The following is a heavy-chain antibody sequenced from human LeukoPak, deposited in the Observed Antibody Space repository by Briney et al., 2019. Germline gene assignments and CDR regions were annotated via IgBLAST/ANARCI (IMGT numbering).Heavy chain of an antibody. D-gene: IGHD6-19*01. CDR2: ISGSGGST. Sequence: GGSLRLSCAASGFTFSNYVMNWVRQAPGKGLEWVSSISGSGGSTYYADSVKGRFTISRDNSKNTLYLQMNSLRAEDTAVYYCAKDPGGIAVAGTSDFDYWGQGTLVTVSS. CDR1: GFTFSNYV. J-gene: IGHJ4*02. CDR3: AKDPGGIAVAGTSDFDY. V-gene: IGHV3-23*01.